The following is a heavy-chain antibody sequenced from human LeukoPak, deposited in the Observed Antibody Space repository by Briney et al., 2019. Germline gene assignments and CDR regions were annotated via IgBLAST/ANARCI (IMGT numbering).Heavy chain of an antibody. CDR1: GGSFSGYY. Sequence: SETLSLTCAVYGGSFSGYYWSWLRQPPGKGLEWIGEINHSGSTNYNPSLKSRVTISVDTSKNQFSLKLSSVTAADTAVYYCARSPRRIAAAGTPYFVYWGQGTLVTVSS. V-gene: IGHV4-34*01. D-gene: IGHD6-13*01. J-gene: IGHJ4*02. CDR3: ARSPRRIAAAGTPYFVY. CDR2: INHSGST.